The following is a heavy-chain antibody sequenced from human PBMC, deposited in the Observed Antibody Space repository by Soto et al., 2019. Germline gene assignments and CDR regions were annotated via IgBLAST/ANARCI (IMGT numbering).Heavy chain of an antibody. CDR2: ISAYNGNT. J-gene: IGHJ4*02. V-gene: IGHV1-18*04. CDR3: ARVATVGATQGYLDY. CDR1: GYTFTSYG. D-gene: IGHD1-26*01. Sequence: ASVKVSCKASGYTFTSYGISWVRQCPGQGLEWMGWISAYNGNTNYAQKLQGRVTMTTDTSTSTAYMELRSLRSDDTAVYYCARVATVGATQGYLDYWGQGTLVTVSS.